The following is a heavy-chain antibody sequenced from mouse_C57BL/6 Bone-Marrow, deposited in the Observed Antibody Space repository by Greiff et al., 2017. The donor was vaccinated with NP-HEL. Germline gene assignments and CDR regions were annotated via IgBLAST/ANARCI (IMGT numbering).Heavy chain of an antibody. J-gene: IGHJ4*01. D-gene: IGHD2-4*01. Sequence: QVQLQQPGAELVMPGASVKLSCKASGYTFTSYWMHWVKQRPGQGLEWIGEIDPSDSYTNYNQKFKGKSTLTGDKSSSTAYMQLSSLTSEGSAVYYGARRAYYDYPYYAMDYWGQGTAVTVSS. V-gene: IGHV1-69*01. CDR2: IDPSDSYT. CDR1: GYTFTSYW. CDR3: ARRAYYDYPYYAMDY.